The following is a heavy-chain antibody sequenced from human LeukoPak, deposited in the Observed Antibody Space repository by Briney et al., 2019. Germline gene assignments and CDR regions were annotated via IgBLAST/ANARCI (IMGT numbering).Heavy chain of an antibody. CDR2: IYTSGST. V-gene: IGHV4-61*02. D-gene: IGHD5-12*01. CDR1: GYSISSGSYY. CDR3: ASGPQTYPGGYVD. J-gene: IGHJ4*02. Sequence: PSETLSLTCTVSGYSISSGSYYWSWIRQPAGKGLEWIGRIYTSGSTNYNPSLKSRVTISVDTSKNQFSLKLSSVTAADTAVYYCASGPQTYPGGYVDWGQGTLVTVSS.